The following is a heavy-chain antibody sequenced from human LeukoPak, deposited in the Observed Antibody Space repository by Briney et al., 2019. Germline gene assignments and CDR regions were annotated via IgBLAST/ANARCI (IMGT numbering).Heavy chain of an antibody. Sequence: SETLSLTCTVSGGSISSYYWSWIRQPPGKGLEWIGYIYYSGSTNYNPSLKSRVTISVDTSKNQFSLKLSSVTAADTAVYYCARGRYSGYDWVDYWGQGTLVTLSS. CDR1: GGSISSYY. D-gene: IGHD5-12*01. V-gene: IGHV4-59*01. J-gene: IGHJ4*02. CDR2: IYYSGST. CDR3: ARGRYSGYDWVDY.